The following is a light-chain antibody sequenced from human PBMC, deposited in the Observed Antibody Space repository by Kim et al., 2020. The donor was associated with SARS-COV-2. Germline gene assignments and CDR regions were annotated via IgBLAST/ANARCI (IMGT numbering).Light chain of an antibody. Sequence: SHGERAALACRASQSVSSNLAWYKQKPGQDPRLLIYGASTRATGIPARFSGSGSGTEFTLTISSLQSEDFAVYYCQQYNNWPPWTFGQGTKVEIK. CDR1: QSVSSN. J-gene: IGKJ1*01. CDR3: QQYNNWPPWT. CDR2: GAS. V-gene: IGKV3-15*01.